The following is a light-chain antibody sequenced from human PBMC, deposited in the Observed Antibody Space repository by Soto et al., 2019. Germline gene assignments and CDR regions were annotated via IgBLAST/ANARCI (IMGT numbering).Light chain of an antibody. CDR2: GAS. CDR3: QQYGSSPT. V-gene: IGKV3-20*01. CDR1: QSVSSSY. J-gene: IGKJ1*01. Sequence: EIVLTQSPGTLSLSPGERATLSCRASQSVSSSYLAWYQQKPGQAPRLLIYGASSRSTGIQDRFSGSGSGTVFTLTISRLEPEEFAVYYCQQYGSSPTFGQGTKVEIK.